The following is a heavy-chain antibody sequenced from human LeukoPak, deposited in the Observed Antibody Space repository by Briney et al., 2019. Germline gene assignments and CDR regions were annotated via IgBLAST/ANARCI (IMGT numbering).Heavy chain of an antibody. Sequence: PSETLSLTCAVYGGSSSGYYWSWIRQPPGKGLEWIGEINHSGSTNYNPSLKSRVTISVDTSKNQFSLKLSSVTAADTAVYYCASSNWAWVVVAWGQGTLVTVSS. CDR1: GGSSSGYY. V-gene: IGHV4-34*01. J-gene: IGHJ4*02. CDR3: ASSNWAWVVVA. CDR2: INHSGST. D-gene: IGHD2-21*01.